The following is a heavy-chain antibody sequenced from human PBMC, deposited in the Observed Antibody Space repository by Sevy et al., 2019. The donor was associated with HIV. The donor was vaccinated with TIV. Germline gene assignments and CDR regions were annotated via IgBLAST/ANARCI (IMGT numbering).Heavy chain of an antibody. D-gene: IGHD3-10*01. CDR3: AREGSGRY. V-gene: IGHV3-21*01. Sequence: ESLKISCAASGFTFNKYNMIWVRQAPGKGLEWVSFISSGSNYIYYADSVRGRFTTSRDNAKNSLYLQMNTLRAEDTAVYYCAREGSGRYWGQGTLVTVSS. J-gene: IGHJ4*02. CDR1: GFTFNKYN. CDR2: ISSGSNYI.